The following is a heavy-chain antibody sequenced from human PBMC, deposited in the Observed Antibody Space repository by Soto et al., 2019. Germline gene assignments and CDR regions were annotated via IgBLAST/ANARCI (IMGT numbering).Heavy chain of an antibody. V-gene: IGHV3-30*18. J-gene: IGHJ2*01. CDR1: GFTFSSYG. CDR3: AKPVQGSGYHSDTWNFAL. Sequence: QVQLLESGGGVVQPGRSLRLSCAASGFTFSSYGMHWVRQAPDKGLEWVAVISHEGSTTYYADSVKGRFTISRDNSNNTLSVELTSLRGGDTAVYYSAKPVQGSGYHSDTWNFALWGRGTLVTVSS. D-gene: IGHD3-3*01. CDR2: ISHEGSTT.